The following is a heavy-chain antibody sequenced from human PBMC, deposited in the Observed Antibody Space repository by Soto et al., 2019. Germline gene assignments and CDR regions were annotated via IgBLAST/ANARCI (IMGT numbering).Heavy chain of an antibody. D-gene: IGHD3-3*01. CDR3: ARSNTIFGVAEYGMDV. CDR1: GGSISSGNW. J-gene: IGHJ6*02. V-gene: IGHV4-4*02. Sequence: QEQLQESGPGLVKPSGTLFLTCAVSGGSISSGNWWSWVRQPPGKGLEWIGEIYHSGTTNYNPSLKRRVTMSIDKSMSQFSLKLSAVTAADTAVYYCARSNTIFGVAEYGMDVWGQGTTVTVSS. CDR2: IYHSGTT.